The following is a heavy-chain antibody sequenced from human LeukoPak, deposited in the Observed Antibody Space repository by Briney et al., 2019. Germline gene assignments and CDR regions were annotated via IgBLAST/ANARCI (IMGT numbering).Heavy chain of an antibody. D-gene: IGHD3-9*01. CDR3: AKDAAYDILTGPLYYYYYYMDV. Sequence: GGSLRLSCAASGFTFSSYGMHWVRQAPGKGLEWVAFIRYDGSNKYYADSVKGRFTISRDNSKNTLYLQMNSLRAEDTAVYYCAKDAAYDILTGPLYYYYYYMDVWGKGTTVTISS. V-gene: IGHV3-30*02. CDR2: IRYDGSNK. J-gene: IGHJ6*03. CDR1: GFTFSSYG.